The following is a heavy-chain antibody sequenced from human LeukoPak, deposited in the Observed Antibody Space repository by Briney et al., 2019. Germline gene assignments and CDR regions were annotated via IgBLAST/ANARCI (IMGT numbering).Heavy chain of an antibody. CDR2: IKQDGSEK. D-gene: IGHD3-3*01. V-gene: IGHV3-7*01. Sequence: GGSLRLSSAASGFTFSSYWMSWVRQAPGKGLEWVANIKQDGSEKHYVDSVKGRFTISRHNAKNLVYLQMNSLRAEDTAMYYCSRDITYCDFWSVFTYWGQGTLVTVSS. CDR1: GFTFSSYW. J-gene: IGHJ4*02. CDR3: SRDITYCDFWSVFTY.